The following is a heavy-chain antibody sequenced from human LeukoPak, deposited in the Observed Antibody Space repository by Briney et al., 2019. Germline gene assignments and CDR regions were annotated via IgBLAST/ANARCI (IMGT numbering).Heavy chain of an antibody. D-gene: IGHD6-6*01. Sequence: GGSLRLSCAASGFTFSSYEMNWVRQAPGKGLEWVSHISSGSSSIFYAGSVKGRFTISRDNAKNSLYLQMNSLRVEDTAVYYCARGGIAVRFAYWGQGTPVTVSS. CDR2: ISSGSSSI. CDR3: ARGGIAVRFAY. CDR1: GFTFSSYE. V-gene: IGHV3-48*03. J-gene: IGHJ4*02.